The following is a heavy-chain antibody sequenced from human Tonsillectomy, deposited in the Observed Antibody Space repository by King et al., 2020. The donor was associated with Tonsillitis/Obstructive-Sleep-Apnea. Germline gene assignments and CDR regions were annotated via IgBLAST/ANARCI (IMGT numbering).Heavy chain of an antibody. CDR1: GYTFTYYG. J-gene: IGHJ6*02. V-gene: IGHV1-18*01. CDR2: ISAYNGDT. Sequence: AQLVQSGAEVKKPGASVRVSCKASGYTFTYYGISWVRQAPGQGLEWMGWISAYNGDTNYAQKLQGRVNVTTDTSTGTAYMDLRSLRSDDTAVYYCARDHYSSSWSANGYYYGMDVWGQGTTITVSS. CDR3: ARDHYSSSWSANGYYYGMDV. D-gene: IGHD6-13*01.